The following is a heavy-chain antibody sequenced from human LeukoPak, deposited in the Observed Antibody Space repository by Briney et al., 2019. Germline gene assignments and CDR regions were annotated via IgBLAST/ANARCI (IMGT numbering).Heavy chain of an antibody. J-gene: IGHJ6*03. D-gene: IGHD3-10*01. CDR2: ISSSSSYI. CDR3: ARSYGSGSYIYYYYYMDV. CDR1: GFTFSGYW. V-gene: IGHV3-21*01. Sequence: GGSLRLSCAASGFTFSGYWMPWVRQAPGKGLEWVSSISSSSSYIYYADSVKGRFTISRDNAKNSLYLQMNSLRAEDTAVYYCARSYGSGSYIYYYYYMDVWGKGTTVTVSS.